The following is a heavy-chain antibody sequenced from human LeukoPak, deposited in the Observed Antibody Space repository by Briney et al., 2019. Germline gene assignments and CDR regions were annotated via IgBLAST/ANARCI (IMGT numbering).Heavy chain of an antibody. CDR3: ARMGGPLIHSSGSVNWFDP. CDR1: GGTFSSYA. D-gene: IGHD6-19*01. V-gene: IGHV1-69*01. Sequence: ASVKVSCKASGGTFSSYAISWVRQAPGQGLEWMGGIIPIFGTANYAQKFQGRVTITADESTSTAYMELSSLRSEDTAVYYCARMGGPLIHSSGSVNWFDPWGQGTLVTVSS. J-gene: IGHJ5*02. CDR2: IIPIFGTA.